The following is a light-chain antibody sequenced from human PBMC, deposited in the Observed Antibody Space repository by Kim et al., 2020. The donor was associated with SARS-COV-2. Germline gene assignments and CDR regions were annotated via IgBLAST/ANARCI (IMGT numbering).Light chain of an antibody. CDR2: YDS. CDR1: SIGSKS. V-gene: IGLV3-21*01. CDR3: QVWDTSSYHVV. J-gene: IGLJ2*01. Sequence: YELTQPPSVSVAPGKTASIPCGGDSIGSKSVHWYQQKPGQAPVLVIYYDSDRPSGIPERFSGSNSGNTATLTISRVEAGDEADYYCQVWDTSSYHVVFGGGTQLTVL.